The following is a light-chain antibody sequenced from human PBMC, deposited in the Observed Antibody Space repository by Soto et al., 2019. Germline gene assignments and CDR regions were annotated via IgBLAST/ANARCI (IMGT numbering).Light chain of an antibody. J-gene: IGKJ4*01. CDR1: QSVSSSY. CDR3: QQRSNWPLT. CDR2: GAS. V-gene: IGKV3D-20*02. Sequence: EIVLTQSPGTLSLSPGERATLSCRASQSVSSSYLAWYQQKPGQAPRLLIYGASSRATGIPDRFSGSGSGTDLSLIISSLEPEDFAVYYCQQRSNWPLTFGGGTKVDIK.